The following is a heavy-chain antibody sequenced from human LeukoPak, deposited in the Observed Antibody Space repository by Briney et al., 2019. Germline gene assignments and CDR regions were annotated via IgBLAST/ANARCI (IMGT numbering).Heavy chain of an antibody. V-gene: IGHV4-59*08. Sequence: SETLSLTCTVSGGSISSYYWSWIRQPPGKGLEWIGYIYYSGSTNYNPSLKSRVTISVDTSKNQFSLELSSVTAADTAVYYCARWGIAAAGPSFDYWGQGTLVTVSS. D-gene: IGHD6-13*01. J-gene: IGHJ4*02. CDR2: IYYSGST. CDR1: GGSISSYY. CDR3: ARWGIAAAGPSFDY.